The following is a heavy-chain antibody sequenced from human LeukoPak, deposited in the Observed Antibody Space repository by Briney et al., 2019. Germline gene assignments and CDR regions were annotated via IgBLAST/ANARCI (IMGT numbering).Heavy chain of an antibody. CDR2: ISGSGGST. J-gene: IGHJ6*02. V-gene: IGHV3-23*01. D-gene: IGHD2-15*01. CDR1: GFTFSAYA. CDR3: AKRYCSDGSCSFFYYYGMDV. Sequence: QPGGSLRLSCEASGFTFSAYAMTWVRQAPGKGLDWVSAISGSGGSTYYADSVKGRFTISRDNSKNTLYLQMNSLRAEDTAVYYCAKRYCSDGSCSFFYYYGMDVWGQGTTVTVSS.